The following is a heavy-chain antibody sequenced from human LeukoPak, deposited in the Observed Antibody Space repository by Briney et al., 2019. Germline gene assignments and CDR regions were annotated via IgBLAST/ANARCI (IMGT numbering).Heavy chain of an antibody. CDR3: ARGACSGGSCYSPSGWFDP. V-gene: IGHV4-31*03. Sequence: TPSETLSLTCTVSGGSISSGGYSWSWIRQHPGKGLEWIGYIYYSGSTYYNPSLKSRVTISVDTSKNQFPLKLSSVTAADTAVYYCARGACSGGSCYSPSGWFDPWGQGTLVTVSS. J-gene: IGHJ5*02. CDR2: IYYSGST. CDR1: GGSISSGGYS. D-gene: IGHD2-15*01.